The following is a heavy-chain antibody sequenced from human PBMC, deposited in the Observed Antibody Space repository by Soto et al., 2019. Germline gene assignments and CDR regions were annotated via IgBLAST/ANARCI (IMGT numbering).Heavy chain of an antibody. D-gene: IGHD2-2*01. Sequence: SVKVSCKASGGTFSSYAISWVRQAPGQGLEWMGGIIPIFGTANYAQKFQGRVTVTADKSTSTAYMELSSLRSEDTAVYYCARELVPATGYDAFDIWGQGTMVTVSS. CDR3: ARELVPATGYDAFDI. J-gene: IGHJ3*02. V-gene: IGHV1-69*06. CDR2: IIPIFGTA. CDR1: GGTFSSYA.